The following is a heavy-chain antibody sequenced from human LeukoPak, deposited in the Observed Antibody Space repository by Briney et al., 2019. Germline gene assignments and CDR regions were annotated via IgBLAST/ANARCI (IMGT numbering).Heavy chain of an antibody. CDR3: TNERPQNRAPSSTAGRDYYYYMDV. V-gene: IGHV4-61*02. D-gene: IGHD4-17*01. Sequence: SETLSLTCSVCIVIIKRDNYSWSWIRQPAGKGLEWFGRVFTNGSTNHNPSLTSRLSLSLDTSKNQFSLRLTSVTAADTDVYASTNERPQNRAPSSTAGRDYYYYMDVWGKGTTVAVSS. CDR2: VFTNGST. CDR1: IVIIKRDNYS. J-gene: IGHJ6*03.